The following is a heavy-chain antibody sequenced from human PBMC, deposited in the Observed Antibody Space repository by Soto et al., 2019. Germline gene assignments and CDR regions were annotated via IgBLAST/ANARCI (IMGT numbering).Heavy chain of an antibody. CDR3: ARDRDPRAIAAAGPQYYYYYGMDV. J-gene: IGHJ6*02. D-gene: IGHD6-13*01. CDR2: TIPIFGTA. Sequence: SVKVSCKASGGTFSSYAISWVRQAPGQGLEWMGGTIPIFGTANYAQKFQGRVTITADESTSTAYMELSSLRSEDTAVYYCARDRDPRAIAAAGPQYYYYYGMDVWGQGTTVTVSS. CDR1: GGTFSSYA. V-gene: IGHV1-69*13.